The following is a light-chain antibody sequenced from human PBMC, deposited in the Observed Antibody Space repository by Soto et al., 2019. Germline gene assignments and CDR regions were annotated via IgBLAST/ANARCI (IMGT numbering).Light chain of an antibody. J-gene: IGKJ2*01. CDR1: QSITTW. V-gene: IGKV1-5*03. Sequence: DIEMNQSPSTLSASVGDRVTITCRASQSITTWLAWYQQKPGKAPKLLIYKATNVQTGVPSRFSGSGSGTEFSLTISSLQPADFAIYYCQQYNDYQYTFGQGTKLEIK. CDR2: KAT. CDR3: QQYNDYQYT.